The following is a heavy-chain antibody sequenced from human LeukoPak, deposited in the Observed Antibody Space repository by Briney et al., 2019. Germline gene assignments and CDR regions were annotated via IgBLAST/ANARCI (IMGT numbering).Heavy chain of an antibody. CDR2: MHPTGDST. CDR1: GYTFTNYY. CDR3: ARHDFDLPMIYSFFVH. J-gene: IGHJ5*02. Sequence: VASVKVSCKASGYTFTNYYMNWVRQAPGQGLEWMGIMHPTGDSTNYAQKFQGRVTLTRDTSTGTFYMELSSLTSEDTAVYYCARHDFDLPMIYSFFVHWGQGTLVTVSS. V-gene: IGHV1-46*01. D-gene: IGHD3-3*01.